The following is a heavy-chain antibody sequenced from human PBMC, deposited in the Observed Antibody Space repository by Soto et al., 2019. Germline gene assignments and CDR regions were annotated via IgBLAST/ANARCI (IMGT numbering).Heavy chain of an antibody. CDR2: TKSDGRGP. CDR3: ASGGFDYGPGRMDV. Sequence: EVQLVESGGGCLGPGLDLTLSRPASGLTFSNYRVHAVRQAPGKGVVWVSRTKSDGRGPSYTDSVKGRFTISKNNSYNTLYLQMSNLRAEDTAVYYCASGGFDYGPGRMDVWGKGTTVIVSS. V-gene: IGHV3-74*01. CDR1: GLTFSNYR. J-gene: IGHJ6*04. D-gene: IGHD3-10*01.